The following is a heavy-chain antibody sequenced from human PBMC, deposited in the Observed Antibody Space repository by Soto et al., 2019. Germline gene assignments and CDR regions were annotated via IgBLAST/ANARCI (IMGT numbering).Heavy chain of an antibody. J-gene: IGHJ2*01. D-gene: IGHD4-17*01. CDR2: ISWNSGSI. Sequence: PGGSLRLSCAASGFTFDDYAMHWVRQAPGKGLEWVSGISWNSGSIGYADSVKGRFTISRDNAKNSLYLQMNSLRAEDTALYYCAKTYGDRLLGYFDLWGRGTLVTVSS. CDR3: AKTYGDRLLGYFDL. V-gene: IGHV3-9*01. CDR1: GFTFDDYA.